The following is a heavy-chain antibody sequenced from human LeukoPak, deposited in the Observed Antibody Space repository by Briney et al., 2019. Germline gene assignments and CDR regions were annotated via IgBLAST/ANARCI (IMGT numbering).Heavy chain of an antibody. CDR2: IHYSGSA. D-gene: IGHD2-2*01. CDR3: ATLARDQPDHSIPFDY. J-gene: IGHJ4*02. V-gene: IGHV4-31*03. CDR1: GGSISSGDYY. Sequence: SQTLSLTCTVSGGSISSGDYYWSWIRRHPGKGLEWIGYIHYSGSAYYNPSLKSRVTMSVDTSKNQFSLKLSSVTAADTAVYYCATLARDQPDHSIPFDYWGQGTLVTVSS.